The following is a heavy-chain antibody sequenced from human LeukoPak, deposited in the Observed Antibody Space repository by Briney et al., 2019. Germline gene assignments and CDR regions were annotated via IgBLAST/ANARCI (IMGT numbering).Heavy chain of an antibody. Sequence: PSETLSLTCSVSGGSISRSSYYWTWIRQSPGRGLEWIGNTYYSGSTLYNPSLKSRVTISVDTSKNQFSLRLTSVTAADTAVYSCARPRGDLWSGYDYWGQGVLVTVSP. D-gene: IGHD3-3*01. J-gene: IGHJ4*02. CDR3: ARPRGDLWSGYDY. CDR2: TYYSGST. CDR1: GGSISRSSYY. V-gene: IGHV4-39*01.